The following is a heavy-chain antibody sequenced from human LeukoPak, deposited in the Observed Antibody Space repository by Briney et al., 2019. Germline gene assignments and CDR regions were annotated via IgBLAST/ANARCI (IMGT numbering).Heavy chain of an antibody. CDR1: GFTFSSYW. V-gene: IGHV3-74*01. D-gene: IGHD5-18*01. CDR2: INSDGSST. CDR3: ARGGRLLTTWIQLHDY. Sequence: GGSLRLSCAASGFTFSSYWMHWVRQAPGKGLVWVSRINSDGSSTSYADSVEGRFTISRDNAKNTLYLQMNSLRAEDTAVYYCARGGRLLTTWIQLHDYWGQGTLVTVSS. J-gene: IGHJ4*02.